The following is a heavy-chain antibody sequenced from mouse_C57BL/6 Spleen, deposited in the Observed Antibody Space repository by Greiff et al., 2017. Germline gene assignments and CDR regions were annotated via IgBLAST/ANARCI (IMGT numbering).Heavy chain of an antibody. D-gene: IGHD2-4*01. J-gene: IGHJ3*01. CDR1: GYTFTDYN. CDR3: ARPYDYDEGFAY. Sequence: VQLQQSGPELVKPGASVKIPCKASGYTFTDYNMDWVKQSHGKSLEWIGDINPNNGGTIYNQKFKGKATLTVDQSSSTAYMELRSLTSEDTAVYYCARPYDYDEGFAYWGQGTLVTVSA. V-gene: IGHV1-18*01. CDR2: INPNNGGT.